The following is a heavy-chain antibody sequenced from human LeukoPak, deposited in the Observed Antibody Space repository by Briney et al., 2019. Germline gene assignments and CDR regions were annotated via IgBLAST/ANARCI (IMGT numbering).Heavy chain of an antibody. D-gene: IGHD6-13*01. CDR2: ISAYNGNT. CDR3: AREGYSSSWYWAHYYYMDV. CDR1: GYTFTSYG. Sequence: GASVKVSCEASGYTFTSYGISWVRQAPGQGLEWMGWISAYNGNTNYAQKLQGRVTMTTDTSTSTAYMELRSLRSDDTAVYYCAREGYSSSWYWAHYYYMDVWGKGTTVTVSS. V-gene: IGHV1-18*01. J-gene: IGHJ6*03.